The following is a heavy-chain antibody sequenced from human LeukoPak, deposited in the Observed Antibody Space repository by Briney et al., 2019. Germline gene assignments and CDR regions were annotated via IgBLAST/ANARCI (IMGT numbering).Heavy chain of an antibody. V-gene: IGHV4-59*01. CDR1: GGSISSYY. CDR3: ARPSSGWLDDAFDI. D-gene: IGHD6-19*01. Sequence: PSETLSLTCTVSGGSISSYYWSWIRQPPGKGLEWIGYIYYSGSTNYNPSLKSRVTISVDTSKNQFSLKLSSVTAAGTAVYYCARPSSGWLDDAFDIWGQGTMVTVSS. J-gene: IGHJ3*02. CDR2: IYYSGST.